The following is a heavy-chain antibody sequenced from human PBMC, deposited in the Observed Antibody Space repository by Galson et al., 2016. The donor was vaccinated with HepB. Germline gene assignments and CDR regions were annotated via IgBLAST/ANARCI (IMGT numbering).Heavy chain of an antibody. CDR2: INAYNGNT. CDR3: ARVLGGYDFYP. V-gene: IGHV1-18*01. J-gene: IGHJ5*02. D-gene: IGHD5-12*01. CDR1: GFTFTAYG. Sequence: SVKVSCKASGFTFTAYGISWVRQAPEQGLEWMGWINAYNGNTNYAQSFQGRVTMTTDTSTGTAYMELWNLRSDDTALYYCARVLGGYDFYPWGQGTLVTVSS.